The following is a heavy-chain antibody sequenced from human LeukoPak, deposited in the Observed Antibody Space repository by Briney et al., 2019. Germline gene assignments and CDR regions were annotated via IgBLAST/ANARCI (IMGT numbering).Heavy chain of an antibody. D-gene: IGHD6-19*01. Sequence: PSETLSLTCAVYGGSFSGYYWSWLRQPPGKGLEWIGRIYTSGSTNYNPSLKSRVTISVDTSKNQFSLKLSSVTAADTAVYYCARDGSSGWYIIDYWGQGTLVTVSS. CDR1: GGSFSGYY. V-gene: IGHV4-4*08. J-gene: IGHJ4*02. CDR3: ARDGSSGWYIIDY. CDR2: IYTSGST.